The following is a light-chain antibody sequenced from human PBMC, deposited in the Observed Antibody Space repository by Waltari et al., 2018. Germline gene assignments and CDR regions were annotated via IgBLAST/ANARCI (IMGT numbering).Light chain of an antibody. CDR1: QSVSSY. CDR3: QQRSNWPT. Sequence: EIALTQSLATLSLSPGETATLSCRSSQSVSSYVDWYHQKPGQAPRHVISYASNRDTGIPARFSCSGSGTDFTLTISSLEPEDFAVYYCQQRSNWPTFGPGTKVDIK. J-gene: IGKJ3*01. V-gene: IGKV3-11*01. CDR2: YAS.